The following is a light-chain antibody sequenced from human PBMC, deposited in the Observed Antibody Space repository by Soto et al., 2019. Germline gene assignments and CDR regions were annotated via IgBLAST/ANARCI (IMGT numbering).Light chain of an antibody. V-gene: IGKV1-39*01. J-gene: IGKJ2*01. Sequence: DIQMTPSPSSLSASLGDRVTITCRASRSIGNYLNWYQQKPESAPKLLIYLTSSLQSGVPSRFSGSGSGTDFTLTISSLQPEDFATYYCQQSYSTPYSFGQGTKLEIK. CDR2: LTS. CDR1: RSIGNY. CDR3: QQSYSTPYS.